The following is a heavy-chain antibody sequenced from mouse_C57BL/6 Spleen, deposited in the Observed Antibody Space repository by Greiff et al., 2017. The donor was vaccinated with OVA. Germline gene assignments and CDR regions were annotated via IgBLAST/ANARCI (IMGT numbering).Heavy chain of an antibody. CDR1: GYTFTSYW. Sequence: QVHVKQSGAELVRPGSSVKLSCKASGYTFTSYWMHWVKQRPIQGLEWIGNIDPSDSETHYNQKFKDKATLTVDKSSSTAYMQLSSLTSEDSAVYYCAKWTTGGYFDYWGQGTTLTVSS. J-gene: IGHJ2*01. CDR2: IDPSDSET. CDR3: AKWTTGGYFDY. V-gene: IGHV1-52*01. D-gene: IGHD1-1*01.